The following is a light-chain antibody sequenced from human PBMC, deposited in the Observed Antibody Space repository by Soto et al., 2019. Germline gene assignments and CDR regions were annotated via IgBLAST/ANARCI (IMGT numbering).Light chain of an antibody. V-gene: IGKV3-15*01. J-gene: IGKJ1*01. CDR3: HQYNDCPPWT. CDR2: DVS. Sequence: ETVLTQSPATLYVSPGERVTLSCRASQRVATNLAWFQQKPGQAPRLLIYDVSDRATGVAARFSGSGDGTDFTLTSSTPQSEDFAVYYCHQYNDCPPWTFGKGTKVEI. CDR1: QRVATN.